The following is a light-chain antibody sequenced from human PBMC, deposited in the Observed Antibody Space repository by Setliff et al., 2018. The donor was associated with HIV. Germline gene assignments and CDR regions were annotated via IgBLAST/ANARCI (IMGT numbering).Light chain of an antibody. CDR2: EVS. Sequence: QSALTQPASVSGSPGQSITISCTGTSSDVGGYKYVSWYQQHPGKAPKLMIHEVSNRPSGVSNRFSGSKSGNTASLTISGLQAEDEADYYCSSYTSSSTYVFGTGTKVTVL. CDR3: SSYTSSSTYV. V-gene: IGLV2-14*01. CDR1: SSDVGGYKY. J-gene: IGLJ1*01.